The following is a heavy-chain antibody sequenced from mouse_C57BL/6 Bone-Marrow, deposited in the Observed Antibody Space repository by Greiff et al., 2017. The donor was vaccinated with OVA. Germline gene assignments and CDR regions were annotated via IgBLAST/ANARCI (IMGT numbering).Heavy chain of an antibody. Sequence: DVKLVEPGGGLVKPGGSLKLSCAASGFTFSSYAMSWVRQTPEKRLEWVATISDGGSYTYYPDNVKGQFTISRDNAKNNLYLQLSQLKSEDTAMYYCASPYDYGGYWYFDVWGTGTTVTVSS. V-gene: IGHV5-4*03. CDR1: GFTFSSYA. CDR2: ISDGGSYT. J-gene: IGHJ1*03. D-gene: IGHD2-4*01. CDR3: ASPYDYGGYWYFDV.